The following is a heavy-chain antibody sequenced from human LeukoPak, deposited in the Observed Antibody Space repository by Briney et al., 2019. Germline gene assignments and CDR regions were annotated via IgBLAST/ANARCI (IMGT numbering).Heavy chain of an antibody. CDR2: IIPILGIA. D-gene: IGHD2-15*01. Sequence: VASVKVSCMASGGTFSSYTISWVRQAPGQGLEWMGRIIPILGIANYAQKFQGRVTITADKSTSTAYMELSSLRSEDTAVYYCARNAPGYCSGGSCYSGYYFDYWGQGTLVTVSS. CDR3: ARNAPGYCSGGSCYSGYYFDY. J-gene: IGHJ4*02. V-gene: IGHV1-69*02. CDR1: GGTFSSYT.